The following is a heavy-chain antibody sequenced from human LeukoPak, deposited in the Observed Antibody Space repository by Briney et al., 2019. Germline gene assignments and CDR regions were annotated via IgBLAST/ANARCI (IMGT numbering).Heavy chain of an antibody. CDR1: GGSISSGDYY. CDR3: ARGQKWELLGDAFDI. CDR2: IYYSGST. Sequence: SETLSLTCTVSGGSISSGDYYWSWIRQPPGKGLEWIGYIYYSGSTYYNPSLKSRVHISVDTSKNQFSLKLSSVTAADTAVYYCARGQKWELLGDAFDIWGQGTMVTVSP. V-gene: IGHV4-30-4*08. J-gene: IGHJ3*02. D-gene: IGHD1-26*01.